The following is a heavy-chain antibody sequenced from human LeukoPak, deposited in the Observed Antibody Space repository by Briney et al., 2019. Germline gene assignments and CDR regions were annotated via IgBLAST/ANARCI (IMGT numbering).Heavy chain of an antibody. J-gene: IGHJ6*02. V-gene: IGHV1-18*01. CDR2: ISAYNGNT. D-gene: IGHD3/OR15-3a*01. CDR1: GYTFTSYG. Sequence: ASVKVSCKASGYTFTSYGISWVRQAPGQGLEWMGWISAYNGNTNYAQKLQGRVTMTTDTSTSTAYMELRSLRFDDTAVYYCARDKGLGLYGMDVWGQGTTVTVSS. CDR3: ARDKGLGLYGMDV.